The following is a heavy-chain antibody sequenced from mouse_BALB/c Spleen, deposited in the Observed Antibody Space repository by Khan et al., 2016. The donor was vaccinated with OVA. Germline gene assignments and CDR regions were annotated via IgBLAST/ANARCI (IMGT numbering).Heavy chain of an antibody. D-gene: IGHD2-10*02. J-gene: IGHJ4*01. Sequence: EVQLQESGPGLVKPSQSLSLTCTVTGYSITSDYAWNWIRQFPGNKLEWMGYISSSGSTNYNPALKSRISITRDTSKNTFFLQLNSVTTEDTATYYCARYGSRYNYAMDYWGQGTSVTVSS. CDR1: GYSITSDYA. V-gene: IGHV3-2*02. CDR2: ISSSGST. CDR3: ARYGSRYNYAMDY.